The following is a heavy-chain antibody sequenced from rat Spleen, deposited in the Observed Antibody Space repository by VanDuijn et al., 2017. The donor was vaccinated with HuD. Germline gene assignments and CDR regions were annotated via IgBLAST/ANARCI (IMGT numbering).Heavy chain of an antibody. CDR2: ISYDGSST. CDR3: TRGAYYYDGYCDY. Sequence: EVQLVESGGGLVQPGRSMKLSCTASGFIFSNYGMAWVRQAPTKGLEWVATISYDGSSTYYRDSVKGRFTISRDNAKSSLYLQMDSLTSEDTATYYCTRGAYYYDGYCDYWGQGVMVTVSS. D-gene: IGHD1-12*03. J-gene: IGHJ2*01. V-gene: IGHV5-29*01. CDR1: GFIFSNYG.